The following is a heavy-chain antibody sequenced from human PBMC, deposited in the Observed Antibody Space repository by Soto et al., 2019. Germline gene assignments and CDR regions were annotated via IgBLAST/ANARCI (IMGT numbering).Heavy chain of an antibody. CDR2: INHSGIT. CDR3: ARCFCSDSYCSQFDF. D-gene: IGHD1-26*01. CDR1: GGTFRGYF. Sequence: PETRSLTCGGYGGTFRGYFWSWIRQPPGKELEWIGEINHSGITSYSPSLGSRVTTSVXXXXXXFXLXLXXXTAAXTAIYYCARCFCSDSYCSQFDFWARRSFVTGSS. J-gene: IGHJ4*02. V-gene: IGHV4-34*10.